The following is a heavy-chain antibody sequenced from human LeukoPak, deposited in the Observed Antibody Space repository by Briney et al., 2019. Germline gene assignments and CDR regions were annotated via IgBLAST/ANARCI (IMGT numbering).Heavy chain of an antibody. V-gene: IGHV4-59*01. D-gene: IGHD3-16*02. CDR3: ARATRGDYVWGSYRPQYYFDY. CDR1: GGSISSYY. Sequence: PSETLSLTCTVSGGSISSYYWSWIRQPPGKGLEWIGYIYYSGSTNYNPSLKSRVTISVDTSKNQFSLKLSSVTAADTAVYYCARATRGDYVWGSYRPQYYFDYWGQGTLVTVSS. CDR2: IYYSGST. J-gene: IGHJ4*02.